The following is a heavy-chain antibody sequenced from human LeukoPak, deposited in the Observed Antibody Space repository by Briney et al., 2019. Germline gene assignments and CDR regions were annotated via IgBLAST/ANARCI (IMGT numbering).Heavy chain of an antibody. CDR3: ARNGGNSDFDY. CDR1: GGSISNNY. D-gene: IGHD4-23*01. V-gene: IGHV4-59*12. J-gene: IGHJ4*02. CDR2: IYYSGST. Sequence: SETLSLTCTVSGGSISNNYWSWFRQPPGKGLEWIGYIYYSGSTNYNPSLKSRVTISVDTSKNQFSLKLSSVTAADTAVYYCARNGGNSDFDYWGQGTLVTVSS.